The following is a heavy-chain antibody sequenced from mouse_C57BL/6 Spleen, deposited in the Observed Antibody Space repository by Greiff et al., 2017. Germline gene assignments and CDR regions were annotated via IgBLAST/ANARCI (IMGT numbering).Heavy chain of an antibody. Sequence: DVKLVESGGDLVKPGGSLKLSCAASGFTFSSYGMSWVRQTPDKRLEWVATISSGGSYTYYPDSVKGRFTISRDNAKNTLYLQMSSLKSEDTAMYYCARHPDLLHAMDYWGQGTSVTVSS. CDR1: GFTFSSYG. CDR3: ARHPDLLHAMDY. V-gene: IGHV5-6*02. CDR2: ISSGGSYT. D-gene: IGHD2-1*01. J-gene: IGHJ4*01.